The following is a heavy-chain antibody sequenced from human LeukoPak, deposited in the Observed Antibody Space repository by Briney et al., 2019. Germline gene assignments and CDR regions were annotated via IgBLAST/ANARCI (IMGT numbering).Heavy chain of an antibody. J-gene: IGHJ4*02. D-gene: IGHD2-15*01. CDR3: ARCFSKLLPEYLDY. Sequence: GASVKVSCKASGYTFTSYDINWVRQATGQGLEWMGWMNPNSGNTGYAQKFQGRVTITRNTSISTAYMELSSLRSDDTAVYYCARCFSKLLPEYLDYWGQGTLVTVSS. CDR2: MNPNSGNT. CDR1: GYTFTSYD. V-gene: IGHV1-8*03.